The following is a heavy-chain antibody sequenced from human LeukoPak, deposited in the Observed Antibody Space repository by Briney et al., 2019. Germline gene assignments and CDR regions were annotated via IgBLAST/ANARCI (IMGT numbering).Heavy chain of an antibody. Sequence: ASVKVSCRVSGYSLSDLSIHWVRHVPGKGLEWMGGFEPEEGDHGETIYAQNFEGTLTLTEDTLTDTAYMELLSLTSEDTAVYYCATDRLEIYALNIWGQGTMVTVSS. CDR2: FEPEEGDHGET. CDR3: ATDRLEIYALNI. CDR1: GYSLSDLS. V-gene: IGHV1-24*01. J-gene: IGHJ3*02. D-gene: IGHD1-1*01.